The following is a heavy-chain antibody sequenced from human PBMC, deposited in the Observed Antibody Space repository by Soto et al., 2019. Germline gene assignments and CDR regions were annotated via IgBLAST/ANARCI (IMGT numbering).Heavy chain of an antibody. V-gene: IGHV4-39*01. CDR1: GGSISSRSYY. CDR2: IYYSGST. Sequence: SETLPLTCTVSGGSISSRSYYWGWIRQPAGKGLEWIGSIYYSGSTYYNPSLKSRVTISVDTSKNQFSLKLSSVTAADTAVYSCASPTLHNWNDFDYWGQGTLVTVSS. J-gene: IGHJ4*02. CDR3: ASPTLHNWNDFDY. D-gene: IGHD1-20*01.